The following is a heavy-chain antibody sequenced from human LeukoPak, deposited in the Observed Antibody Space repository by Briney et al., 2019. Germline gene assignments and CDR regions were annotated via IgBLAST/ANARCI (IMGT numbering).Heavy chain of an antibody. CDR3: ARALTAVSQ. CDR2: MNPHSGNT. V-gene: IGHV1-8*01. CDR1: GYTFTSYD. Sequence: AASVKVSCKASGYTFTSYDINWVRQATGQGLEWMGWMNPHSGNTGYAQTFQGRVTMTTDTSTSTAYMELRSLRSDDTAVYYCARALTAVSQWGQGTLVTVSS. J-gene: IGHJ4*02. D-gene: IGHD4-17*01.